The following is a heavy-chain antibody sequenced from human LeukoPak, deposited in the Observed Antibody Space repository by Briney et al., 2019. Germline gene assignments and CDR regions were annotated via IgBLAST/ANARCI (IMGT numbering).Heavy chain of an antibody. J-gene: IGHJ4*02. Sequence: SETLSLTCTVSGGSISRYYGTWIPHPPGKALVWIGYIYNSGCTNYSPSLKSRVPISLDPSKSQFSLKLSSVTAADTAVYYCARDRGYSYGFLDYWGQGTLVTVSS. CDR2: IYNSGCT. CDR3: ARDRGYSYGFLDY. D-gene: IGHD5-18*01. V-gene: IGHV4-59*13. CDR1: GGSISRYY.